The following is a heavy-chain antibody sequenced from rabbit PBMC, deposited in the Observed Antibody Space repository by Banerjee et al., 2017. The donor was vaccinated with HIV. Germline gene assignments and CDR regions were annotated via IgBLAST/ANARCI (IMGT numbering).Heavy chain of an antibody. CDR1: GVSFSGDSY. CDR3: ARDTGSSFSSYGMDL. Sequence: QSLEESGGDLVKPGASLTLTCIASGVSFSGDSYMCWVRQAPGKGLEWIVCIDTGSSGFTYFASWAKGRFTISKTSSITVTLQMTSLTAADTATYFCARDTGSSFSSYGMDLWGPGTLVTVS. CDR2: IDTGSSGFT. V-gene: IGHV1S40*01. J-gene: IGHJ6*01. D-gene: IGHD8-1*01.